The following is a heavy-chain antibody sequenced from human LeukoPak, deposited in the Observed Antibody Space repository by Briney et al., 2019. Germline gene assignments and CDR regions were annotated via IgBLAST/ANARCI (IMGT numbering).Heavy chain of an antibody. D-gene: IGHD2-2*01. CDR3: ASLIYCSSTSCHYYFDY. Sequence: ASETLSLTCAVSGYSISSGYYWGWIRQPPGKGLEWIGSIYHSGSAYYNPSLKSRVTISVDTSKNQFSLKLSSVTAADTAVYYCASLIYCSSTSCHYYFDYWGQGTLVTVSS. J-gene: IGHJ4*02. V-gene: IGHV4-38-2*01. CDR1: GYSISSGYY. CDR2: IYHSGSA.